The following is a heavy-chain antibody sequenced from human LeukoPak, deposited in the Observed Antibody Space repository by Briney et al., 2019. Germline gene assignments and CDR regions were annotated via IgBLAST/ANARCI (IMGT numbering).Heavy chain of an antibody. CDR2: IKQDGSEK. D-gene: IGHD2-15*01. CDR1: GFTFSSYW. CDR3: SVNYCSGGSCYML. V-gene: IGHV3-7*03. Sequence: GGSLRLSCAASGFTFSSYWMSWVRQAPGKGLEWVANIKQDGSEKYYVDSVKGRFTISRDNAKTSLYLQMNSLKTEDTAVYYCSVNYCSGGSCYMLWGQGTLVTVSS. J-gene: IGHJ4*02.